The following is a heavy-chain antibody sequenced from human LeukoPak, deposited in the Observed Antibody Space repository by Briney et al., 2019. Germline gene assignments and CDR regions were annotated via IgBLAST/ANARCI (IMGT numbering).Heavy chain of an antibody. J-gene: IGHJ4*02. Sequence: GGALRLSCAASGFLFNNHGLHWVRQAPGKGLEWVAGISYDGTDEYYADSVKGRFSISRDNSKNTVYLQMSSLRAEDTAVYYCAKGGYSDYKVVYWGQGTLVTVSS. CDR3: AKGGYSDYKVVY. CDR1: GFLFNNHG. V-gene: IGHV3-30*18. D-gene: IGHD4-11*01. CDR2: ISYDGTDE.